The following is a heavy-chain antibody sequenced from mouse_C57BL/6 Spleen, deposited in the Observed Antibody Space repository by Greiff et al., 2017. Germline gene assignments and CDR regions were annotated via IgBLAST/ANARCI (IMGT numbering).Heavy chain of an antibody. V-gene: IGHV1-5*01. CDR2: IYPGNSDT. J-gene: IGHJ3*01. Sequence: VQLKESGTVLARPGASVKMSCKTSGFTFTSYWMHWVQQRPGQGLEWIGAIYPGNSDTSYNQKFKGKANLTAVTAASTAYMELSSLTNEDAAVDYCTRGDDYDVFAYWGQGTLVTVSA. CDR3: TRGDDYDVFAY. CDR1: GFTFTSYW. D-gene: IGHD2-4*01.